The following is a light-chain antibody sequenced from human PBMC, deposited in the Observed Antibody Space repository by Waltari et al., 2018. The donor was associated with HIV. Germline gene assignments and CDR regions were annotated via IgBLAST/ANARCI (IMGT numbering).Light chain of an antibody. CDR2: EVS. CDR3: SSYTTTFTWV. V-gene: IGLV2-14*01. CDR1: SSDFSDYTY. J-gene: IGLJ3*02. Sequence: QSALTQPASVSGSPGQSIAIPCSGTSSDFSDYTYVSWYQQHPGKAPKLMLYEVSNRPSGVPDLFSGSKSGNTASLTISGLQAEDEADYYCSSYTTTFTWVFGGGTKLTVL.